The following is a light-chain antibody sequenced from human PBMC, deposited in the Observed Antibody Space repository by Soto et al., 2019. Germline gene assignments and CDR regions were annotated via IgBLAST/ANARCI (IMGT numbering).Light chain of an antibody. V-gene: IGKV1-39*01. CDR1: LSIARY. CDR3: QQSYSPPWT. CDR2: AAS. J-gene: IGKJ1*01. Sequence: DIQMTQSPSSLSASIGDRVTINCRASLSIARYLNWYQQKAGKAPQLLIYAASSLQSGVPSRFGGSGSGTDFTLTIRSLQPDDFAVYYCQQSYSPPWTFGQGTKVEIK.